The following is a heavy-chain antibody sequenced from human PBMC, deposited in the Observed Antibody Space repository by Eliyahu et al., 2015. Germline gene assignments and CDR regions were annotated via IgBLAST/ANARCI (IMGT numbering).Heavy chain of an antibody. V-gene: IGHV4-59*11. CDR1: GVSFSSHY. Sequence: QVQLQESGPXLVEPSXTLSLTCTVSGVSFSSHYWSWVRQXPGKRLEFLGFINYRGDINIKRSLRRRLTLSFDTSRNQISLKLKSVTAADTAVYYCAERGGGYWGQGTLITVSS. CDR2: INYRGDI. D-gene: IGHD3-16*01. CDR3: AERGGGY. J-gene: IGHJ4*02.